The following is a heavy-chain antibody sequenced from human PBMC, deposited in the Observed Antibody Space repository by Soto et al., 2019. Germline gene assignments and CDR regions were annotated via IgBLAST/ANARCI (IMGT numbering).Heavy chain of an antibody. CDR3: ARDLGIAAPGFDY. J-gene: IGHJ4*02. Sequence: GWSLRLSCAASGFTFSSYSMNWVRQAPGKGLEWVSSISSSSYTYYADSVKGRFTISRDNAKNSLYLQMNSLRAEATAVYYCARDLGIAAPGFDYCGQGTLVTVSS. D-gene: IGHD6-13*01. V-gene: IGHV3-21*01. CDR1: GFTFSSYS. CDR2: ISSSSYT.